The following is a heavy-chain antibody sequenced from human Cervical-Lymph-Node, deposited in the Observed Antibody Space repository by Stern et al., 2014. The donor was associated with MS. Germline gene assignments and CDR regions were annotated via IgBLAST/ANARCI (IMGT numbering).Heavy chain of an antibody. Sequence: QLGQSGPEVKKPGTSVKVSCKASGFTFTSSAVQWVRQARGHRPGGIGWIVVGSCNTNYAQKFQERVTITRDMSTSTAYMELSSLRSEDTAVYYCAAEPMYYSDSVGAFDIWGQGTMVTVSS. CDR1: GFTFTSSA. CDR2: IVVGSCNT. J-gene: IGHJ3*02. V-gene: IGHV1-58*01. D-gene: IGHD3-22*01. CDR3: AAEPMYYSDSVGAFDI.